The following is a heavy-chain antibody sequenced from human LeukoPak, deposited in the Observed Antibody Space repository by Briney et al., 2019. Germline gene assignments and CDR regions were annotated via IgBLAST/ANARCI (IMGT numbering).Heavy chain of an antibody. CDR2: IWYDGSNK. J-gene: IGHJ4*02. V-gene: IGHV3-33*08. Sequence: HAGGSLRLSCAASGFAFSSYSMNWVRQAPSKGLEWVAVIWYDGSNKYYADSVKGRFTISRDNSKNTLYLQMNSLRAEDTAVYYCARRVVVPAAPYYFDYWGQGTLVTVSS. D-gene: IGHD2-2*01. CDR3: ARRVVVPAAPYYFDY. CDR1: GFAFSSYS.